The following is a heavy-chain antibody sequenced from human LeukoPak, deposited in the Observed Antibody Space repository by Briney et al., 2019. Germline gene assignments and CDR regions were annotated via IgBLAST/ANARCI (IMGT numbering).Heavy chain of an antibody. CDR2: IYPGDSDT. D-gene: IGHD4-11*01. CDR1: GYSFTSYW. Sequence: GESLKISCKGSGYSFTSYWNGWVRQMPRKGLEWRGIIYPGDSDTRYSPSFQGQVTISADKSISTAYLQWSSLKASDTAMYYCARLADYRLYYYYGMDVWGQGTTVTVSS. V-gene: IGHV5-51*01. CDR3: ARLADYRLYYYYGMDV. J-gene: IGHJ6*02.